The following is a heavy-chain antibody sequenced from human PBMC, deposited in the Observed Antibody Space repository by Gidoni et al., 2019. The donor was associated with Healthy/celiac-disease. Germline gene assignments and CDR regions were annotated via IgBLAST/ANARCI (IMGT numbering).Heavy chain of an antibody. V-gene: IGHV3-21*01. CDR3: ARDRFGAMDV. D-gene: IGHD3-10*01. CDR1: GFTFSSYS. J-gene: IGHJ6*02. Sequence: EVPLVESGGGLVKPGWSLRLSCAASGFTFSSYSMNWVRQAPGKGLEWVSSISSSSSYIYYADSVKVRCTISRDNAKNALYRQMNSLRAEDTAVYYCARDRFGAMDVWGQGTTVTVSS. CDR2: ISSSSSYI.